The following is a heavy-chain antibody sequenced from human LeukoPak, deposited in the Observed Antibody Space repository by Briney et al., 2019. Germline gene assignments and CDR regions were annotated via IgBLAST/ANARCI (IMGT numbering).Heavy chain of an antibody. V-gene: IGHV4-31*11. D-gene: IGHD2-8*01. Sequence: SGTLSLTCAVSGGSISSGGYYWSWIRQHPGKGLEWIGYIYYSGSTYYNPSLKSRVTISVDTSKNQFSLKLSSVTAADTAVYYCARAFRYCTNGVCYSGSGALDYWGQGTLVTVSS. CDR3: ARAFRYCTNGVCYSGSGALDY. CDR1: GGSISSGGYY. J-gene: IGHJ4*02. CDR2: IYYSGST.